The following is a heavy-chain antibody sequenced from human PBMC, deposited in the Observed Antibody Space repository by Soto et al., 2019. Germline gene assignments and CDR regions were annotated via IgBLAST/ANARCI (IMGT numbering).Heavy chain of an antibody. V-gene: IGHV4-4*02. CDR2: IYHSGST. CDR1: GGSISSSNW. D-gene: IGHD5-12*01. CDR3: ARASMVVATITNNYRVWYFDL. Sequence: QVQLQESGPGLVKPSGTLSLTCAVSGGSISSSNWWSWVRQPPGKGLEWIGEIYHSGSTNYNPSLKSRVTISVDKSKNQFALKLSSVTAADTAVYYCARASMVVATITNNYRVWYFDLWGRGTLVTVSS. J-gene: IGHJ2*01.